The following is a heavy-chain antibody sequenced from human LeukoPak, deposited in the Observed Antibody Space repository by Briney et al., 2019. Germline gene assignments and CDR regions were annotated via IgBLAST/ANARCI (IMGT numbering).Heavy chain of an antibody. J-gene: IGHJ4*02. V-gene: IGHV3-23*01. CDR3: ARDGSLDY. CDR1: GFSFSTYA. CDR2: VNGNGGST. Sequence: GGSLRLSCAASGFSFSTYAMSWVRQAPGKGLEWVSGVNGNGGSTSYADSVKGRFTIFRDNSKNTVYLQMNSLRVEDTAVYYCARDGSLDYWGQGTLVTVSS.